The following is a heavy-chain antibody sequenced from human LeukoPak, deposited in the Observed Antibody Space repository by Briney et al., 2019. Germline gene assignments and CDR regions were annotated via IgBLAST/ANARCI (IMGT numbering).Heavy chain of an antibody. CDR2: IYYSGST. Sequence: SETLSLTCTVSGGSISISSYYWGWIRQPPGKGLEWIGSIYYSGSTYYNPSLKSRVTISVDTSKNQFSLKLSSVTAADTAVYYCARLTVVVVAATVWGKGTTVTVSS. CDR3: ARLTVVVVAATV. CDR1: GGSISISSYY. D-gene: IGHD2-15*01. J-gene: IGHJ6*04. V-gene: IGHV4-39*01.